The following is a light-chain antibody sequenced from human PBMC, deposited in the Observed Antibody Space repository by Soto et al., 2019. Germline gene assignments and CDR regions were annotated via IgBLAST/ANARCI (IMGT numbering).Light chain of an antibody. Sequence: EIGLTHSRGTLSVSPGERATLSCRASQSVSSKLAWYQQKPGQAPRLLFYGASTGATGIPARFSGSGSETEFTLSISSLQSEDFAVYYCQQYHDWPGTFGQGTKVDIK. J-gene: IGKJ1*01. CDR3: QQYHDWPGT. CDR1: QSVSSK. CDR2: GAS. V-gene: IGKV3-15*01.